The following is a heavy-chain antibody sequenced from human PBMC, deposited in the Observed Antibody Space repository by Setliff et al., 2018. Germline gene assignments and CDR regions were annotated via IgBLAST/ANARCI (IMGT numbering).Heavy chain of an antibody. V-gene: IGHV4-59*01. D-gene: IGHD6-19*01. CDR2: IYKSGTT. J-gene: IGHJ4*02. CDR3: ARDQFSSGWYGAPESYFDR. Sequence: KPSETLSLTCNVSGDSMYGYYWSWIRQPPGKGLEWIGYIYKSGTTKYNPSLGSRISMSVDTSKNQFSLNLNYVTTADTAVYYCARDQFSSGWYGAPESYFDRWARESWSPSPQ. CDR1: GDSMYGYY.